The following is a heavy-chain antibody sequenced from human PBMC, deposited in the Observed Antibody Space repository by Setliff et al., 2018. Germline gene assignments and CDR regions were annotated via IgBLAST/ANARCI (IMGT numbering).Heavy chain of an antibody. V-gene: IGHV3-15*01. Sequence: PGGSLRLSCLASGFSFSNTKMSWIRQAPGKGLEWVGRIKSAADGGTIEYAAAVNGRFTVSRDDSKNTLYLQMNNLKTEDTATYYCTSAKLERRTGHHYYMDVWGKGTTVTVSS. CDR3: TSAKLERRTGHHYYMDV. D-gene: IGHD1-1*01. CDR1: GFSFSNTK. CDR2: IKSAADGGTI. J-gene: IGHJ6*03.